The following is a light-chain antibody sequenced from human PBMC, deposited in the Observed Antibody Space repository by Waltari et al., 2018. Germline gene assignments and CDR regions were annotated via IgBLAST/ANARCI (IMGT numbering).Light chain of an antibody. V-gene: IGKV1-39*01. Sequence: DIQLTQSPSSLSASVGDRVTITCRVSQGISSYLNLYRQKPGKAPNLLIYAASSLETGVPSRFSGSGSGTDFTLTISSLQPDDFGTYYCQQSYNTPPVTFGPGTKVDIK. J-gene: IGKJ1*01. CDR1: QGISSY. CDR2: AAS. CDR3: QQSYNTPPVT.